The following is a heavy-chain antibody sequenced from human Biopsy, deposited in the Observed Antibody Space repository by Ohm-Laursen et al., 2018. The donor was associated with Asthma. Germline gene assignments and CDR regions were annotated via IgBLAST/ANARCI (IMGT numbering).Heavy chain of an antibody. CDR3: ARAVSSSSYWYFDL. CDR1: SGSGGYMRSGNYY. D-gene: IGHD6-6*01. J-gene: IGHJ2*01. CDR2: IYYSGTT. Sequence: SDTLSLTCSLSSGSGGYMRSGNYYWGWIRQPPGKGLEWIGSIYYSGTTYYNPSLESRVTVSADTPKNQFSLKLTSVTAADTAVYYCARAVSSSSYWYFDLWGRGDLVTVSS. V-gene: IGHV4-39*01.